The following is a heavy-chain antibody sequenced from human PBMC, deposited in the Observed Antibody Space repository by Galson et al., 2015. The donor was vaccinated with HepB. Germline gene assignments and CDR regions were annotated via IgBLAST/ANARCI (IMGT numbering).Heavy chain of an antibody. J-gene: IGHJ4*02. CDR3: SADVVRPLAQIDH. CDR1: GFTFNDAW. CDR2: IRSKAAGGTT. V-gene: IGHV3-15*01. Sequence: SLRLSCAASGFTFNDAWMSWVRQAPGKGLEWVARIRSKAAGGTTEYAAPVKGRFTISRDDSANTVSLLMNSLQTDDTAMYYCSADVVRPLAQIDHWGQGTLVTVSS.